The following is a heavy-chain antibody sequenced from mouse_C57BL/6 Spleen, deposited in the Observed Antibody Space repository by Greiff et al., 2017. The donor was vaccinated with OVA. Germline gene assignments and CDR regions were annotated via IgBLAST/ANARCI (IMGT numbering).Heavy chain of an antibody. Sequence: VQLQQSGPELVKPGASVKMSCKASGYTFTDYNMHWVKQSHGKSLEWIGYINPNNGGTSYNQKFKGKATLTVNKSSSTAYMELRSLTSEDSAVYYCAREPYYSTLFDYWGQGTTLTVSS. J-gene: IGHJ2*01. CDR3: AREPYYSTLFDY. CDR2: INPNNGGT. CDR1: GYTFTDYN. V-gene: IGHV1-22*01. D-gene: IGHD2-5*01.